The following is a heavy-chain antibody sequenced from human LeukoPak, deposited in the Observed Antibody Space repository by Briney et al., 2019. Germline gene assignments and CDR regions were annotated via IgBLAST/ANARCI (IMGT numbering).Heavy chain of an antibody. Sequence: ASVKVSCKASGYTFTGYYMHWVRQAPGQGLEWMGWINPNSGGTNYAQKFQGRVTMTRDTSISTAYMELSRLRSDDTAVYYCARDKITMVRGVYYYYYMDVWDKGTTVTISS. V-gene: IGHV1-2*02. D-gene: IGHD3-10*01. CDR1: GYTFTGYY. J-gene: IGHJ6*03. CDR2: INPNSGGT. CDR3: ARDKITMVRGVYYYYYMDV.